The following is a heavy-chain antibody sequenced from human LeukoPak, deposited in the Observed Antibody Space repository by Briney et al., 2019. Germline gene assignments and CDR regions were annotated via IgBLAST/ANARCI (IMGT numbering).Heavy chain of an antibody. J-gene: IGHJ4*02. CDR2: IYCSGST. CDR1: GGSISSYY. Sequence: SETLSLTCTVSGGSISSYYWSWIRQPPGKGLEWIGYIYCSGSTNYSPSLKSRVTISVDTSKNQFSLKLSSVTAADTAVYYCARGGDFWSGYFYWGQGTLVTVSS. V-gene: IGHV4-59*08. CDR3: ARGGDFWSGYFY. D-gene: IGHD3-3*01.